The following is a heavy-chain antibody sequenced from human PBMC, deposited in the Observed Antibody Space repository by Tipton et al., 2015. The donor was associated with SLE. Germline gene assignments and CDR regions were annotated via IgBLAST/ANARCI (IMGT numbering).Heavy chain of an antibody. CDR1: GFTVTNAW. V-gene: IGHV3-15*01. Sequence: QLVQSGGDLVKPGGSLRLSCAAAGFTVTNAWMSWVRQAPGKGLEWIGRIKSETDGGTADSAAFVKDRFTISRDDSKATVFLQMNSLKTDDTAVYYCTTSLDYYDVVGYYHGDYWGQGTLVTVSS. CDR3: TTSLDYYDVVGYYHGDY. J-gene: IGHJ4*02. CDR2: IKSETDGGTA. D-gene: IGHD3-22*01.